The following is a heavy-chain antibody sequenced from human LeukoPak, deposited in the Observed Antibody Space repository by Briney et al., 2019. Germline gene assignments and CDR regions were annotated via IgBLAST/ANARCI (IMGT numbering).Heavy chain of an antibody. D-gene: IGHD2-2*01. V-gene: IGHV3-23*01. CDR1: GFTFSSYA. Sequence: GGSLRLPCAASGFTFSSYAMSWVRQAPGKGLEWVSAISGSGGSTYYADSVKGRFTISRDNSKNTLYLQMNSLRAEDTAVYYCAKDQGLTRYCSSTSCYGAFDIWGQGTMVTVSS. CDR3: AKDQGLTRYCSSTSCYGAFDI. J-gene: IGHJ3*02. CDR2: ISGSGGST.